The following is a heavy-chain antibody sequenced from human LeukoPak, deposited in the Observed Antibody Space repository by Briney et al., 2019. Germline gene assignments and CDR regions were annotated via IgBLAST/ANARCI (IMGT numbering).Heavy chain of an antibody. CDR3: ARDHYYDSSGYGFDY. J-gene: IGHJ4*02. CDR1: GYTLTSYY. D-gene: IGHD3-22*01. Sequence: ASVKVSCKASGYTLTSYYMHWVRQAPGQGLEWMGIINPSGGSTSYAQKFQGRVTMTRDTSTSTVYMELSSLRSEDTAVYYCARDHYYDSSGYGFDYWGQGTLVTVSS. CDR2: INPSGGST. V-gene: IGHV1-46*01.